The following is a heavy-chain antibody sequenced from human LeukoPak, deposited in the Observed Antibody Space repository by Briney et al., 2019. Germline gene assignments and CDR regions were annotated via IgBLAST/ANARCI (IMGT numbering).Heavy chain of an antibody. J-gene: IGHJ4*02. V-gene: IGHV3-48*04. CDR3: ARNFDS. Sequence: GGSLRLSCAASGFSFSRYGMNWVRQAPGKGLEWVSKISDSGYTVDYADSVKGRFTISRDNAKNSLYLQMNSLRAEDTAVYYCARNFDSWGQGTLVTVSS. CDR1: GFSFSRYG. CDR2: ISDSGYTV.